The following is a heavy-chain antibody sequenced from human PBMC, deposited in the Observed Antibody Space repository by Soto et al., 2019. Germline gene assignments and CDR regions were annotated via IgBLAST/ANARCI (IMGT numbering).Heavy chain of an antibody. D-gene: IGHD2-15*01. Sequence: PSETLSLTCAVYGGSFSWHYWTWIRQPPGKGLEWIGEISHSGSTNYNPSLESRVTISVDTSKNQFSLKLSPVTAADTAVYYCARQPTMVGHYYYYGMDVWGRGTTVTVSS. CDR1: GGSFSWHY. V-gene: IGHV4-34*01. J-gene: IGHJ6*02. CDR2: ISHSGST. CDR3: ARQPTMVGHYYYYGMDV.